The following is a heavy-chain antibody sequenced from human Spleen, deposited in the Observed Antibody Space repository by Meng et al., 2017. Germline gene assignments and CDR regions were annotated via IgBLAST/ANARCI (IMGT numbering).Heavy chain of an antibody. Sequence: GGSLRLSCAASGFTLRRYDMHWVRQATGKGLEWVSNIGSTGDTYYADSVKGRFTISRENAKNSLYLQMDSLRAGDTAVYYCARETADAFDIWGQGTMVTVSS. V-gene: IGHV3-13*04. CDR1: GFTLRRYD. CDR3: ARETADAFDI. J-gene: IGHJ3*02. CDR2: IGSTGDT.